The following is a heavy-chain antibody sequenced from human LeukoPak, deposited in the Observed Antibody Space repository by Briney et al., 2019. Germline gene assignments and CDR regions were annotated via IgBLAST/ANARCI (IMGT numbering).Heavy chain of an antibody. D-gene: IGHD2-8*01. Sequence: PGGSLRLSCAASGFTFSSYGMHWVRQAPGKGLEWVAVIWYDGSNKYYADSVKGRFIISRDNSKNTLYLQMNSLRAEDTAVYYCARDNGEWRLNWFDHWGQGTLVTVSS. CDR2: IWYDGSNK. CDR1: GFTFSSYG. J-gene: IGHJ5*02. CDR3: ARDNGEWRLNWFDH. V-gene: IGHV3-33*01.